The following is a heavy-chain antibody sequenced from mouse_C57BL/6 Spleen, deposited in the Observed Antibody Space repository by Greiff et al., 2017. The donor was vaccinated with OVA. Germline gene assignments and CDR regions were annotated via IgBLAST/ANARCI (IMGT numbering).Heavy chain of an antibody. J-gene: IGHJ4*01. CDR1: GFTFSDYG. V-gene: IGHV5-17*01. D-gene: IGHD2-4*01. Sequence: EVQRVESGGGLVKPGGSLKLSCAASGFTFSDYGMHWVRQAPEKGLEWVAYISSGSSTIYYADTVKGRFTISRDNAKNTLFLQMTSLRSEDTAMYYCARSSYYDYDVLYAMDYWGQGTSVTVSS. CDR3: ARSSYYDYDVLYAMDY. CDR2: ISSGSSTI.